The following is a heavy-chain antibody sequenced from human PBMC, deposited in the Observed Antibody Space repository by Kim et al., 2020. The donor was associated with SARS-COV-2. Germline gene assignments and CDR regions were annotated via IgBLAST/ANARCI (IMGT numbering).Heavy chain of an antibody. V-gene: IGHV1-3*01. Sequence: ASVKVSCKASGYTFTSYAMHWVRQAPGQRLEWMGWINAGNGNTKYSQKFQGRVTITRDTSASTAYMELSSLRSEDTAVYYCARGSTVSRGSGSYLFPFDYWGQGTLVTVSS. CDR1: GYTFTSYA. CDR3: ARGSTVSRGSGSYLFPFDY. D-gene: IGHD3-10*01. J-gene: IGHJ4*02. CDR2: INAGNGNT.